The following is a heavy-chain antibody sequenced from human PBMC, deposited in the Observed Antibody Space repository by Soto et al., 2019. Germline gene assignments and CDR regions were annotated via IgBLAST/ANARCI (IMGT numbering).Heavy chain of an antibody. CDR2: IYYSGST. J-gene: IGHJ5*01. Sequence: SETLSLTCTVYGGSMSSGSYYWGWIRQPPGKGLEWIGSIYYSGSTYYNPSLKSRVTTSVDTSKNQFSLKLSSVTAADTAVYYCATSGPPNWLDSRCPGPLVTVSS. CDR3: ATSGPPNWLDS. CDR1: GGSMSSGSYY. V-gene: IGHV4-39*01.